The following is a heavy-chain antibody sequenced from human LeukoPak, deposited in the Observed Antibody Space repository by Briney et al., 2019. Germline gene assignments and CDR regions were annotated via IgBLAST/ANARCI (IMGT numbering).Heavy chain of an antibody. Sequence: PSETLSLTCTVSGGSISSYSWSCIRQPPGKGLEWIVYIHYNGSPNYNPSLKSRVTISVDTSKNHFSLKLSSLTAADTAVYYCARGGVTIFGVATPTNWFDPWGQGTLVTVSS. V-gene: IGHV4-59*01. CDR3: ARGGVTIFGVATPTNWFDP. CDR2: IHYNGSP. D-gene: IGHD3-3*01. CDR1: GGSISSYS. J-gene: IGHJ5*02.